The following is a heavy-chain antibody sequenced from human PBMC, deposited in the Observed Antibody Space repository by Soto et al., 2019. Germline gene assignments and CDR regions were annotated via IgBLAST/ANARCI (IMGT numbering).Heavy chain of an antibody. CDR1: GYTFTAYY. V-gene: IGHV1-2*02. J-gene: IGHJ6*02. CDR2: INPKFGDT. D-gene: IGHD3-10*01. Sequence: QVQLVQSGAEVKEPGDSVRVSCEASGYTFTAYYIHWVRQATGQGLEWMGWINPKFGDTTYAQDFQGRVSMTRDMSISTGYMELSRLTSDDTDIYYCARNMDYYYGPGSGNGHGFWGQGTTVTVFS. CDR3: ARNMDYYYGPGSGNGHGF.